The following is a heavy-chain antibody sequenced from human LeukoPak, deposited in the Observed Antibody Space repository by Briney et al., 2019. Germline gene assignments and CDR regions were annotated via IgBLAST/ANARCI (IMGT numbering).Heavy chain of an antibody. D-gene: IGHD4-17*01. J-gene: IGHJ3*02. V-gene: IGHV3-23*01. CDR3: GRDPNGDYIGTFDM. CDR1: EFTFSSYG. Sequence: GGCLRPSCAASEFTFSSYGMSWVRQAPGKGLEWVSSISGSGGSTQYADSVQGRFAISRDNSKNTLYLQMNSLRVEDTAVYFCGRDPNGDYIGTFDMWGRGTMVSVSS. CDR2: ISGSGGST.